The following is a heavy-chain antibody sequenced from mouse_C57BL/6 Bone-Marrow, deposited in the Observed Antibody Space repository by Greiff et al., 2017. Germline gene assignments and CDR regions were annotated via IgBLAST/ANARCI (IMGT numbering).Heavy chain of an antibody. CDR2: IYPRSGNT. Sequence: QVQLQQSGAELARPGASVKLSCKASGYTFTSYGISWVKQRTGQGLEWIGEIYPRSGNTYYNEKFKGKATLTADKSSSTAYMELRSLTSEDSAVYFCARLGVRRYYFDDWGQGTTLTVSS. J-gene: IGHJ2*01. CDR1: GYTFTSYG. V-gene: IGHV1-81*01. CDR3: ARLGVRRYYFDD. D-gene: IGHD1-2*01.